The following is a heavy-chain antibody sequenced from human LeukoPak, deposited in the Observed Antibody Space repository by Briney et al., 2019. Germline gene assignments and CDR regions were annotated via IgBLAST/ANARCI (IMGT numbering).Heavy chain of an antibody. CDR1: GYTFTRFG. Sequence: ASVKVSCKASGYTFTRFGITWARQAPGQGLEWMGWISAYNGNTNYAQKVQGRVTMTTDTSTSTAYMELRSLRSDDTAVYYCARRSTGIAAAGRRYFDLWGRGTLVTVSS. CDR2: ISAYNGNT. D-gene: IGHD6-13*01. J-gene: IGHJ2*01. V-gene: IGHV1-18*01. CDR3: ARRSTGIAAAGRRYFDL.